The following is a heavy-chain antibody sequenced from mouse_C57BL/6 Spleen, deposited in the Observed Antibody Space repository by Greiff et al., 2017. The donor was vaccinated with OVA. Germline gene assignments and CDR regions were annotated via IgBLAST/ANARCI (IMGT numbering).Heavy chain of an antibody. CDR1: GYTFTSYW. CDR3: ARRTGTGYFDY. J-gene: IGHJ2*01. D-gene: IGHD4-1*01. V-gene: IGHV1-50*01. CDR2: IDPSDSYT. Sequence: VKLMESGAELAKPGASVKLSCKASGYTFTSYWMQWVKQRPGQGLEWIGEIDPSDSYTNYNQKFKGKATLTVDTSSSTAYMQLSSLTSEDSAVYYCARRTGTGYFDYWGQGTTLTVSS.